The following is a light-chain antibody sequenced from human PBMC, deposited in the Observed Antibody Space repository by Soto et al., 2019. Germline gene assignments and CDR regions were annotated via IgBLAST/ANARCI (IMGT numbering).Light chain of an antibody. V-gene: IGLV1-51*01. Sequence: QSVLTQPPSVSAAPGQKVTISCSGSSSSIGINLVSWYQQLPGTAPKLLIYDNNKRPSGIPDRFSGSKSGTSATLGIAGLQTGDEADYYCGTWDSSLSAVVFGGGTKLTVL. CDR1: SSSIGINL. CDR2: DNN. CDR3: GTWDSSLSAVV. J-gene: IGLJ2*01.